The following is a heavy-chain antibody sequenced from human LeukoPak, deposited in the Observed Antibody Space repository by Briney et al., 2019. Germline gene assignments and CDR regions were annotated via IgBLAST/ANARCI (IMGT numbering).Heavy chain of an antibody. D-gene: IGHD5-24*01. CDR1: GGTFSSYA. V-gene: IGHV1-69*05. CDR3: ARSKEKGRDGYNYLDY. Sequence: GASVKVSCKASGGTFSSYAISWVRQAPGQGLEWMGGIIPIFGTANYAQKFQGRVTITTDESTSTAYMELSSLRSEDTAVYYCARSKEKGRDGYNYLDYWGQGTLVTVSS. J-gene: IGHJ4*02. CDR2: IIPIFGTA.